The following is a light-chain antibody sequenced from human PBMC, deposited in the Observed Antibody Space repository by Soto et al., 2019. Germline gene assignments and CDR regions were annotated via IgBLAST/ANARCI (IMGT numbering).Light chain of an antibody. Sequence: EIVMTQSPATLSVSPGERATLSCRASQSVSSNLAWYQQKPGQAPRLPIYGASTRATGIPARFSGSGSGTEFTLTISSLQSEDFAVYYCQQYNNWPPATFGGGTKVEIK. V-gene: IGKV3-15*01. CDR3: QQYNNWPPAT. CDR1: QSVSSN. J-gene: IGKJ4*01. CDR2: GAS.